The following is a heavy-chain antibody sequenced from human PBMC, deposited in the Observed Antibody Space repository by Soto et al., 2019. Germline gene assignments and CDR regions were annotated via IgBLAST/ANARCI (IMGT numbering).Heavy chain of an antibody. V-gene: IGHV4-30-2*01. CDR3: AGGGGVTTTGDDY. Sequence: QLQLQESGSGLVKPSQTLSLTCAVSGGSINTATHSWSWIRQPPGKGLEWIGYIYHSGSTYYNPSVKSRVTKSVDKSNNQFSRRLRSVTAADTAVYYCAGGGGVTTTGDDYWGQGILVTVSS. CDR1: GGSINTATHS. D-gene: IGHD4-4*01. J-gene: IGHJ4*02. CDR2: IYHSGST.